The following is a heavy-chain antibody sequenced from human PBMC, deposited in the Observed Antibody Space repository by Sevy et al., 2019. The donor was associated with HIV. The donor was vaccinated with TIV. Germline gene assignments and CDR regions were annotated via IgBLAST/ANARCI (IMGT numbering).Heavy chain of an antibody. D-gene: IGHD7-27*01. CDR1: GDSFSSYF. Sequence: SETLSLTCTVSGDSFSSYFWAWIRQPAGKGLEWIGRINTSGSTNYNPYLKSRVTMSVDTSKSQFSLKVTSLTAADTAIYFCARSNWVTATNGFSNSYYFDYWGQGSPVTVSS. CDR2: INTSGST. J-gene: IGHJ4*02. CDR3: ARSNWVTATNGFSNSYYFDY. V-gene: IGHV4-4*07.